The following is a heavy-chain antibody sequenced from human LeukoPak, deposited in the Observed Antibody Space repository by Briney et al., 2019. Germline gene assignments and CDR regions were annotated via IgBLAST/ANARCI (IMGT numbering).Heavy chain of an antibody. CDR3: ARVGDGYSYGYYYYYYYMDV. CDR1: GFTFSDYY. CDR2: ISSSGSTI. D-gene: IGHD5-18*01. J-gene: IGHJ6*03. V-gene: IGHV3-11*01. Sequence: PGGSLRLSCAASGFTFSDYYMSWIRQAPGKGLEWVSYISSSGSTIYYADSVKGRFTISRDNAKNSLYLQMNSLRAEDTAVYYCARVGDGYSYGYYYYYYYMDVWGKGTTVTISS.